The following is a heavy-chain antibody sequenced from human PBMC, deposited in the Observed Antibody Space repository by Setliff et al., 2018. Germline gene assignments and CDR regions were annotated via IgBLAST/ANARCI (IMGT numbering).Heavy chain of an antibody. CDR3: ARGVLVNSFSSSHYMDV. J-gene: IGHJ6*03. CDR2: INHRGNT. CDR1: GGSFSDHY. Sequence: SETLSLTCGVYGGSFSDHYWSWIRQPPGKGLEWLGEINHRGNTNYRPSLKSRITISVDTSKKQFSLKLSSVTAADTALYYCARGVLVNSFSSSHYMDVWAKGATVTV. D-gene: IGHD2-2*01. V-gene: IGHV4-34*01.